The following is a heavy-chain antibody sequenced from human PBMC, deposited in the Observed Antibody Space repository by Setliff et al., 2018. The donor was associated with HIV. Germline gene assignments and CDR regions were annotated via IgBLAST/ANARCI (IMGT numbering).Heavy chain of an antibody. J-gene: IGHJ4*02. CDR1: GGSISTSNW. Sequence: PSETLSLTCTVSGGSISTSNWWGWIRQTPGKGLEWIGYIYYSGSTNYNPSLKSRVTMSLDTSKNQFSPNLNSVTALDTAVYYCARKGSSSRSQEYYYDFWGQGTLVTVSS. CDR3: ARKGSSSRSQEYYYDF. CDR2: IYYSGST. V-gene: IGHV4-28*06. D-gene: IGHD6-13*01.